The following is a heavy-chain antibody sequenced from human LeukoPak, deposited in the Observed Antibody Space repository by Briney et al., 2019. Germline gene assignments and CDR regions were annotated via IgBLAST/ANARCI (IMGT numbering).Heavy chain of an antibody. V-gene: IGHV4-59*08. CDR2: IYYSGST. D-gene: IGHD6-13*01. J-gene: IGHJ5*02. Sequence: SETLSLTCTVSGGSLSSYYWSWIRQPPGKGLEWIGYIYYSGSTNYNPSLKSRVTISVDTSKNQLSLKLSSVTAADTAVYYCARSSSWYAWFDPWGQGTLVTVSS. CDR1: GGSLSSYY. CDR3: ARSSSWYAWFDP.